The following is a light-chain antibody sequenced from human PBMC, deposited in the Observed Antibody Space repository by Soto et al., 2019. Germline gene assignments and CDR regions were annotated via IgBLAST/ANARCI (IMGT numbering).Light chain of an antibody. J-gene: IGKJ5*01. CDR3: QQYSDLPMT. CDR2: GAS. V-gene: IGKV3-20*01. CDR1: QSVSSSY. Sequence: EIVLTQSPGTLSLSPGERATLSFRASQSVSSSYLAWYQQKPGQAPRLLIYGASSRATGIPDRFSGSGSGTDFTLTISRLEPEDFAVYFCQQYSDLPMTFGQGTRLEIK.